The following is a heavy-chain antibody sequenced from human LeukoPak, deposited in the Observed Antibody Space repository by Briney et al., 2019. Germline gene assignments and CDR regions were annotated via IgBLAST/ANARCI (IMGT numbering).Heavy chain of an antibody. CDR1: GYTLTELS. D-gene: IGHD6-6*01. CDR2: FDPEDGET. J-gene: IGHJ6*03. V-gene: IGHV1-24*01. CDR3: ATAYSSSLGGYYYYYMDV. Sequence: ASVKVSCKASGYTLTELSMHWVRQAPGKGLEWMGGFDPEDGETIYAQKFQGRVTMTEDTSTDTAYMELSSLRSEDMAVYYCATAYSSSLGGYYYYYMDVWGKGTTVTVSS.